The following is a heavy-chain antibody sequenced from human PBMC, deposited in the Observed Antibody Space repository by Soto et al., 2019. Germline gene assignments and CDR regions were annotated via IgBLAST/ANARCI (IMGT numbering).Heavy chain of an antibody. CDR1: GFTFSNYI. CDR2: VSFDGAIH. V-gene: IGHV3-30*03. D-gene: IGHD6-13*01. J-gene: IGHJ6*02. CDR3: AGGESGSWHAPYSFYSGLGV. Sequence: QVQLVESGGGVVQPGRSLRLSCVGSGFTFSNYIMQWVRQAPGKGLEWVAVVSFDGAIHDFVDSVKGRFSISKDDSKTTLYLAMNSLVPEDTAVYFCAGGESGSWHAPYSFYSGLGVWGQGTTVTVS.